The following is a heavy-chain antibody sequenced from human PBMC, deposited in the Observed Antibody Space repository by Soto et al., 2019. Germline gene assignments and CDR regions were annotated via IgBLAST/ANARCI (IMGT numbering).Heavy chain of an antibody. CDR2: IIPIFGTA. CDR3: ARGGIAAAGTHDY. D-gene: IGHD6-13*01. V-gene: IGHV1-69*12. CDR1: GGTFSSYA. J-gene: IGHJ4*02. Sequence: QVQLVQSGAEVKKPGSSVKVSCKASGGTFSSYAISWVRQAPGQGLEWMGGIIPIFGTANYVQKCQGRATITADESTSTAYMNLSSLRSEDTAVYYCARGGIAAAGTHDYWGQGTLVTVSS.